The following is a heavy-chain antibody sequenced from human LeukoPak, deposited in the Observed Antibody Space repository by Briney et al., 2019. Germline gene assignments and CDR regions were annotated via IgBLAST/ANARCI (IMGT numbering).Heavy chain of an antibody. CDR1: GGSISSYY. J-gene: IGHJ5*02. D-gene: IGHD3-10*01. Sequence: SETLSLTCTVSGGSISSYYWSWIRQPAGKGLEWIGRIYTSGSTNYNPSLKSRVTMSVDTSKNQFSLKLSSVTAADTAVYYCARAVYYYGSGSYYNGIRFDPWGQGILVTVSS. CDR2: IYTSGST. V-gene: IGHV4-4*07. CDR3: ARAVYYYGSGSYYNGIRFDP.